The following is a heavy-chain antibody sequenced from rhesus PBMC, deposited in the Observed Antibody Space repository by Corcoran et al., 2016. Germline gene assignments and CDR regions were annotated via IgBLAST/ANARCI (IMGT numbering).Heavy chain of an antibody. CDR1: GFTFSSYG. V-gene: IGHV3S5*01. CDR3: AKALPTYYNFWTGPFDF. Sequence: EVQLVESGAGLVQPGGSLRLSCAASGFTFSSYGMSWVRQAPGKGLEWVSAINVGGGSTYYAHSVKGRFTISRDNSKNTLSLQMNSLRAEDTAVYYCAKALPTYYNFWTGPFDFWGQGLRVTVSS. CDR2: INVGGGST. D-gene: IGHD3-3*01. J-gene: IGHJ3*01.